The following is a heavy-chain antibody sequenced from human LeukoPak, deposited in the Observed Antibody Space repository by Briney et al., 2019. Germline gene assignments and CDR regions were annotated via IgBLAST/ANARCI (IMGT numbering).Heavy chain of an antibody. CDR1: GGSISSYY. CDR2: IYYSGST. CDR3: ARVPVADPYYYYYMDV. Sequence: SETLSLTCTVSGGSISSYYWSWIRQPPGKGLEWIGYIYYSGSTNYNPSLKSRVTISVDTSKNQFSLKLSSVTAADTAVYYCARVPVADPYYYYYMDVWGKGTTVTVSS. D-gene: IGHD6-19*01. J-gene: IGHJ6*03. V-gene: IGHV4-59*12.